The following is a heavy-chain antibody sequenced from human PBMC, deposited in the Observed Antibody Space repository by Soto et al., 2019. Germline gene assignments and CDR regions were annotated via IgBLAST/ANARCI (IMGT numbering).Heavy chain of an antibody. Sequence: PSETLSLTCTVSGGAITSYYLSRLRQPPGKGLEWFGYIYYTGSANYNPARKSRVTISIDTSRNHFSLVLSSVTAADTAVYYCATEGRVATTRGYMDVWGKGTTVT. CDR3: ATEGRVATTRGYMDV. J-gene: IGHJ6*03. CDR1: GGAITSYY. CDR2: IYYTGSA. D-gene: IGHD1-7*01. V-gene: IGHV4-59*01.